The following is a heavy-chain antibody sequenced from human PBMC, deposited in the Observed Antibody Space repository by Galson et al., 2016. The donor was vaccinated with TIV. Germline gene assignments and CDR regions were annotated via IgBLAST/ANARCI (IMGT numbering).Heavy chain of an antibody. CDR2: ISGSGDST. D-gene: IGHD7-27*01. V-gene: IGHV3-23*01. Sequence: SLRLSCAASGFTFSSHAMNWVRQAPGKGLEWVSVISGSGDSTKYADSVKGRFTIARDNAKNSLYLQMNSLRAEDTAVYYCAREDLYGDQGILGYYGMDVWGQGTTVTVSS. CDR1: GFTFSSHA. J-gene: IGHJ6*02. CDR3: AREDLYGDQGILGYYGMDV.